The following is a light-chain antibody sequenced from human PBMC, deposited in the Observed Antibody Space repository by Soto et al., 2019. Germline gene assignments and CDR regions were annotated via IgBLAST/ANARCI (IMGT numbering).Light chain of an antibody. CDR1: SSDVGRYKY. Sequence: QSALTQPASVSGSPGQSITISCTGTSSDVGRYKYVSWYQQHPGKAPKLMIYDVSNRPSGVSNRFSGSKSGNAASLTISGLQAEDEADYYCSSYTSSSTRRVFGTGTKVTVL. CDR3: SSYTSSSTRRV. V-gene: IGLV2-14*01. J-gene: IGLJ1*01. CDR2: DVS.